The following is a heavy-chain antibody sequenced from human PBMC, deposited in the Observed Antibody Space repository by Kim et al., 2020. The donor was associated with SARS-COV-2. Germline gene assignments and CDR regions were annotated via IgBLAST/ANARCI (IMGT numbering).Heavy chain of an antibody. V-gene: IGHV7-4-1*02. CDR3: AKISGRXXIYXXYY. D-gene: IGHD1-26*01. CDR1: GYTFTNYG. J-gene: IGHJ4*01. Sequence: ASVKVSCKASGYTFTNYGLTWVRQAPGQGLEWMGWIRTNTGDPTYAQGFTGRFVFSLDTSXSTAXXQISSLEAXXTAVYXCAKISGRXXIYXXYYW. CDR2: IRTNTGDP.